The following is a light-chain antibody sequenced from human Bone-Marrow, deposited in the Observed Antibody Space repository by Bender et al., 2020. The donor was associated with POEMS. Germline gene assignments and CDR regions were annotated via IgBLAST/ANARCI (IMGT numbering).Light chain of an antibody. V-gene: IGLV2-14*03. CDR3: GSYVTSSTSVV. CDR1: SSDVGGFNY. CDR2: DVN. J-gene: IGLJ2*01. Sequence: QYALTQAASVSGSPGQSITISCTTTSSDVGGFNYVSWYQHHPGKAPKLMIYDVNIRPSGVSNRFSGSKSGNTASLTISGLQAEDEADYFCGSYVTSSTSVVFSGGTKVTVL.